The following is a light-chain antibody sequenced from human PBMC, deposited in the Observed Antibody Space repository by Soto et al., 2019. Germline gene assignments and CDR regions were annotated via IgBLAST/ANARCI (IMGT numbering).Light chain of an antibody. CDR3: HQYGSSPPVT. V-gene: IGKV3-20*01. CDR1: QSVSNNY. J-gene: IGKJ5*01. CDR2: GAY. Sequence: EIVLTQSPGTLSLSPGDSATLSCRASQSVSNNYLAWYQQKPGQAPRLLIYGAYNRATGIPDRFSGSGSGTDFTLTISRLEPEDFAMYYCHQYGSSPPVTXGQGTRLEIK.